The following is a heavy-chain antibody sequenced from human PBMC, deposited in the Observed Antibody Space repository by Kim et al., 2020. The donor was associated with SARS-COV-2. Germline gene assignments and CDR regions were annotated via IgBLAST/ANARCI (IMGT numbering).Heavy chain of an antibody. Sequence: GGSLRLSCAASGFTFSIYAMSWVRQAPGKGLEWVSTISGSAGGTYYADSVKGRFTISRDNSKNTLYLQMNSLRAEDTAIYYCARFPGRCSGISCYIDYWGQGTLVTVSS. CDR2: ISGSAGGT. D-gene: IGHD2-15*01. CDR1: GFTFSIYA. CDR3: ARFPGRCSGISCYIDY. J-gene: IGHJ4*02. V-gene: IGHV3-23*01.